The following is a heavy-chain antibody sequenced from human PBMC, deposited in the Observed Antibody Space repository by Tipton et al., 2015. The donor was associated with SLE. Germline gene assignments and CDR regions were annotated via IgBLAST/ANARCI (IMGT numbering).Heavy chain of an antibody. CDR2: IYPGDSET. CDR3: ARSRGTGIDY. V-gene: IGHV5-51*03. J-gene: IGHJ4*02. CDR1: GYSITSHW. Sequence: QLVQSGGEVKKPGESLMISCKGSGYSITSHWIGWVRQMPAKDLEWMGMIYPGDSETKYSPSFQGHVTISADKSINTAYLQWSSLKASDTAMYYCARSRGTGIDYWGQGTLVTVSS. D-gene: IGHD1-26*01.